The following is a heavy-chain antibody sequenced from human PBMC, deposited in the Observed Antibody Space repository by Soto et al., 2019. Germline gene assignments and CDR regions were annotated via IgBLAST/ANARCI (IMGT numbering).Heavy chain of an antibody. D-gene: IGHD4-17*01. V-gene: IGHV3-23*01. CDR2: ISGSGGST. J-gene: IGHJ4*02. CDR1: GFTFSSYA. Sequence: GGSLRLSCAASGFTFSSYAMSWVRQAPGKGLEWVSAISGSGGSTYYADSVKGRFTISRDNSKNTLYLQMNSRRAEDTAVYYCANYGGDYVSYPFDYWGQGTLVTVSS. CDR3: ANYGGDYVSYPFDY.